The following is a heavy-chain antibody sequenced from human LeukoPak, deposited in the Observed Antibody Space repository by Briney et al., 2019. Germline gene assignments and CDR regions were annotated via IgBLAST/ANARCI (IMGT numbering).Heavy chain of an antibody. J-gene: IGHJ6*03. V-gene: IGHV3-30*04. Sequence: GGSLRLSCAASGFTFSSYAMRWVRQAPGKGLEWVAVISYDGSNKYYADSVKGRFTISRDNSKNTLYLQMNSLRAEDTAVYYCAKDELDYYYYYMDVWGKGTTVTISS. CDR3: AKDELDYYYYYMDV. D-gene: IGHD1-7*01. CDR1: GFTFSSYA. CDR2: ISYDGSNK.